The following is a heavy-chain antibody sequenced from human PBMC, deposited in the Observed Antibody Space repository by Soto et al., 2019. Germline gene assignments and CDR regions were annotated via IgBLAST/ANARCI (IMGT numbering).Heavy chain of an antibody. J-gene: IGHJ6*02. CDR2: IYIGDST. CDR1: GFSVIMNY. D-gene: IGHD1-7*01. V-gene: IGHV3-53*01. Sequence: SLSLSCAAYGFSVIMNYMSCGRQAPGRGLEWVGGIYIGDSTYYADSVKGRFTISRDNSKNTRYLQMNSLRAEDTAVYYCARGGPRTRGITGTNYLFHSYYYGMDVWGQGTTVTVSS. CDR3: ARGGPRTRGITGTNYLFHSYYYGMDV.